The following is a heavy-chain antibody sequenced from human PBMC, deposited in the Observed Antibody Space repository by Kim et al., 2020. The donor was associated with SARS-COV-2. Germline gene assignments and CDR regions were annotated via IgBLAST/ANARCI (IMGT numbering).Heavy chain of an antibody. Sequence: GGSLRLSCTASGFTFGDYAMSWVRQAPGKGLEWVGFIRSKAYGGTTEYAASVKGRFTISRDDSKSIAYLQMNSLKTEDTAVYYCTNIYCGGDCYGGFDYWGQGTLVTVSS. CDR1: GFTFGDYA. D-gene: IGHD2-21*02. V-gene: IGHV3-49*04. J-gene: IGHJ4*02. CDR3: TNIYCGGDCYGGFDY. CDR2: IRSKAYGGTT.